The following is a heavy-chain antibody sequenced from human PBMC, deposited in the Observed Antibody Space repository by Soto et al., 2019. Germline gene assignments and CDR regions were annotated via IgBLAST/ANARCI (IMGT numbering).Heavy chain of an antibody. CDR2: INHSGST. CDR1: GGSFSGYY. CDR3: ARGKNREAWFGELFQTQNWFDP. D-gene: IGHD3-10*01. Sequence: KPSETLSLTCAVYGGSFSGYYWSWIRQPPGKGLEWIGEINHSGSTNYNPSLKSRVTISVDTSKNQFSLKLSSVTAADTAVYYCARGKNREAWFGELFQTQNWFDPWGHGTLVTVSS. V-gene: IGHV4-34*01. J-gene: IGHJ5*02.